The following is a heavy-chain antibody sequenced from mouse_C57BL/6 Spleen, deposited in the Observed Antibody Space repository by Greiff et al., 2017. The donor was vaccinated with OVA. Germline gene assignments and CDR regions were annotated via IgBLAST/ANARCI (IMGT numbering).Heavy chain of an antibody. V-gene: IGHV3-6*01. J-gene: IGHJ3*01. D-gene: IGHD2-1*01. CDR3: ARGGYGNSLAY. Sequence: DVQLQESGPGLVKPSQSLSLTCSVTGYSITSGYYWNWIRQFPGNKLEWMGYISYDGSNNYNPSLKNRISITRDTSKNQFFLKLNSVTTEDTATYYCARGGYGNSLAYWGQGTLVTVSA. CDR1: GYSITSGYY. CDR2: ISYDGSN.